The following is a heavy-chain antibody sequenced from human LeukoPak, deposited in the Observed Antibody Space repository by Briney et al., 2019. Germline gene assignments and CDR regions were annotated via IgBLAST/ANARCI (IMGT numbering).Heavy chain of an antibody. Sequence: SEALSLTRTLSRGSVSRYYWSWIRQPPGKGLEWMGHIYYSGSTNYNPSLKSRVTISVDTSKNQVSLKLSSVTAADTAVYYCARVPRGRFLEWLTQNYYYYMHVWGKGTTVTVSS. J-gene: IGHJ6*03. D-gene: IGHD3-3*01. V-gene: IGHV4-59*02. CDR2: IYYSGST. CDR3: ARVPRGRFLEWLTQNYYYYMHV. CDR1: RGSVSRYY.